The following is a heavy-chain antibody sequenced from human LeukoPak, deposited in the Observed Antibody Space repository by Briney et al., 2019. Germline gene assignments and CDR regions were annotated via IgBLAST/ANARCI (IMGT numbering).Heavy chain of an antibody. D-gene: IGHD3-9*01. CDR3: ARGYYDVLTGHPKNFDY. CDR2: IYYSGSA. CDR1: GGSISSGDYY. Sequence: SQTLSLTCTVSGGSISSGDYYWNWIRQPPGKGLEWIGYIYYSGSAYYNPSLKSRVTISLDTSKTQFSLKLSSVTAADTAVYYCARGYYDVLTGHPKNFDYWGQGTLVTVSS. V-gene: IGHV4-30-4*01. J-gene: IGHJ4*02.